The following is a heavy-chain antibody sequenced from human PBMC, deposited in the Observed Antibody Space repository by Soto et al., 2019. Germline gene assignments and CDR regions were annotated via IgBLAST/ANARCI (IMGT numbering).Heavy chain of an antibody. CDR1: GFTFSSYG. V-gene: IGHV3-30*18. D-gene: IGHD3-16*01. CDR3: AKAFRWSTLTFDI. CDR2: ISYDGSNK. J-gene: IGHJ3*02. Sequence: QVQLVGSGGGVVQPGRPLRLSCAASGFTFSSYGMHWVRQAPGKGLEWVAVISYDGSNKYYADSVKGRFTISRDNSKNTLYLQMNSLRAEDTAVYYCAKAFRWSTLTFDIWGQGTMVTVSS.